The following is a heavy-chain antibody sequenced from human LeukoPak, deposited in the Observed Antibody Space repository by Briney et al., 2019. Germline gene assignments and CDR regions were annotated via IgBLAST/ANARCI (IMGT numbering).Heavy chain of an antibody. Sequence: GGSLRLSCGASGLVFSANALSWVRQAPGKGLEWVANINKAESEQSYVASGKGRFTISRDNAKDSLYLQVNSPRPEDTALYYCARSSVTTGVDAFDFWGQGTMVTVSS. CDR3: ARSSVTTGVDAFDF. J-gene: IGHJ3*01. CDR2: INKAESEQ. V-gene: IGHV3-7*01. CDR1: GLVFSANA. D-gene: IGHD4-17*01.